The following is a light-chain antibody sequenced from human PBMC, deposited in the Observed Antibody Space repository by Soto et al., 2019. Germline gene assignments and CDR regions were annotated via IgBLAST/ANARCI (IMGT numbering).Light chain of an antibody. CDR1: QSISSY. J-gene: IGKJ4*01. Sequence: DIQMTPSPSSLSASVGDRVTITCRASQSISSYLNWYQQKPGKAPKLLIYAASSLQSGVPSRFSGSGSGTDFTLTISSLQPEDVATYYCQKCKVAPFTFGGLTKVDI. V-gene: IGKV1-39*01. CDR3: QKCKVAPFT. CDR2: AAS.